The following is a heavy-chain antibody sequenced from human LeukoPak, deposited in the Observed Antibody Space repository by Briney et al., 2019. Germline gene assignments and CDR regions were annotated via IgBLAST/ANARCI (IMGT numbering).Heavy chain of an antibody. Sequence: ASVKVSCKASGYSFTTYGISWVRQAPGQGLEWMGWISPYNGKAEYAQKFQGRVTMTTDTITSTVNMDLRSLSSDDTAVYYCARDQVSHIMPLYMDIRGKGTTVTVSS. V-gene: IGHV1-18*01. CDR3: ARDQVSHIMPLYMDI. D-gene: IGHD5/OR15-5a*01. CDR1: GYSFTTYG. CDR2: ISPYNGKA. J-gene: IGHJ6*03.